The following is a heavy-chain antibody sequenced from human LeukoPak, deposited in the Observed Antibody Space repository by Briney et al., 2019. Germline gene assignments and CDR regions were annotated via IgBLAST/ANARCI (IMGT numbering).Heavy chain of an antibody. J-gene: IGHJ3*02. CDR2: IYSGGST. Sequence: GGFLRLSCAASGFTVSSNYMSWVRQAPGKGLEWVSIIYSGGSTFYADSVMGRFTISRDNSKNTLYLQMNSLRAEDTAVYYCARGGSYLSAFDIWGQGTMVTVSS. D-gene: IGHD1-26*01. CDR1: GFTVSSNY. V-gene: IGHV3-53*01. CDR3: ARGGSYLSAFDI.